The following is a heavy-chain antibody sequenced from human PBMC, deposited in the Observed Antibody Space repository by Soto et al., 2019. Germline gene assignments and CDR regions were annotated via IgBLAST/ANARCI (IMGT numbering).Heavy chain of an antibody. V-gene: IGHV1-46*03. J-gene: IGHJ1*01. D-gene: IGHD2-21*02. Sequence: YAQRFLGRVTMTSDTSTSTVYMEVSSLRSEDTAVYYCAGGGDAVLVTAPLDHWGQGTLVTVSS. CDR3: AGGGDAVLVTAPLDH.